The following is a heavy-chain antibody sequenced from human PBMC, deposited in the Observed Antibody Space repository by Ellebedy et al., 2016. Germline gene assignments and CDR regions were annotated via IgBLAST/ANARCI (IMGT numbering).Heavy chain of an antibody. V-gene: IGHV3-30-3*01. J-gene: IGHJ3*02. Sequence: GGSLRLXXAASGFTFSSYAMHWVRQAPGKGLEWVAVISYDGSNKYYADSVKGRFTISRDNSKNTLYLQMNSLRAEDTAVYYCAREAVNYDAFDIWGQGTMVTVSS. D-gene: IGHD1-1*01. CDR3: AREAVNYDAFDI. CDR1: GFTFSSYA. CDR2: ISYDGSNK.